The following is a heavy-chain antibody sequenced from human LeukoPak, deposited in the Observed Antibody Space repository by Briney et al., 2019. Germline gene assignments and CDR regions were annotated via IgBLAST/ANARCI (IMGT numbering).Heavy chain of an antibody. CDR3: ARVYYYYMDV. J-gene: IGHJ6*03. CDR2: MNPNSGNT. V-gene: IGHV1-8*03. Sequence: ASVKVSCKASGYTFTSYYMHWVRQATGQGLEWMGWMNPNSGNTGYAQKFQGRVTITRNTSISTAYMELSSLRSEDTAVYYCARVYYYYMDVWGKGTTVTVSS. CDR1: GYTFTSYY.